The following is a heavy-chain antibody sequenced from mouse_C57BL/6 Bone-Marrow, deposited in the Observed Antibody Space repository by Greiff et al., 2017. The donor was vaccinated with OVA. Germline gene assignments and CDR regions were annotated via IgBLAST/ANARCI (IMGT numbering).Heavy chain of an antibody. V-gene: IGHV14-4*01. CDR1: GFTIKDDY. D-gene: IGHD2-1*01. CDR3: TSYGNFDY. CDR2: IDPESGAT. J-gene: IGHJ2*01. Sequence: EVQLQQSGAELVRPGASVKLSCTASGFTIKDDYMHWVRQRPEKGLEWVGWIDPESGATEYAPKFQGRATITADTSSNTAYLQLSSLTSEDTAVYYCTSYGNFDYWGQGTTLTVSS.